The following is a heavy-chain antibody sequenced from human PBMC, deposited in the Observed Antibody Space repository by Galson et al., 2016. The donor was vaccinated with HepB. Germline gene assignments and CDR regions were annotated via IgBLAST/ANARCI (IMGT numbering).Heavy chain of an antibody. V-gene: IGHV4-30-2*01. Sequence: LSLTCAVSGGSISSGDNSWSWIRQPPGKGLEWIGYIHHSGRTYYNPSLKSRVTISVDRSKNQFSLNLSSVTAADTAVYYCARVVVVATFRWGKKKEEYYFDYWGQGTLVTVSS. CDR2: IHHSGRT. CDR3: ARVVVVATFRWGKKKEEYYFDY. D-gene: IGHD2-15*01. J-gene: IGHJ4*02. CDR1: GGSISSGDNS.